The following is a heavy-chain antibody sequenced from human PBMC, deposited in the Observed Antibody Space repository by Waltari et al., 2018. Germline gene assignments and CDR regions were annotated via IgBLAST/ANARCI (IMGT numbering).Heavy chain of an antibody. J-gene: IGHJ5*02. CDR1: GGSFSGYY. D-gene: IGHD4-17*01. CDR2: LNHRGST. V-gene: IGHV4-34*01. CDR3: ARVQGKMTTNWFDP. Sequence: QVQLQQWGAGLLKPSETLSLTCAVYGGSFSGYYWSWIRQPPGKGLEWIGELNHRGSTNYNPSLKSRVTISVDTSKNQFSLKLSSVTAADTAVYYCARVQGKMTTNWFDPWGQGTLVTVSS.